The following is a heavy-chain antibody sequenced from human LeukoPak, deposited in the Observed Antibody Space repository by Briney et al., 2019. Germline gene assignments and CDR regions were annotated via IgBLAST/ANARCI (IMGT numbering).Heavy chain of an antibody. Sequence: GGSLRLSCAASGFTFSSYGMHWVRQAPGKGLEWVAVIWYDGSNKYYADSVKGRFTISRDNSKNTLYLQMNSLRAEDTAVYYCARDLVGATGSYWGQGTLVTVSS. J-gene: IGHJ4*02. V-gene: IGHV3-33*01. CDR3: ARDLVGATGSY. CDR2: IWYDGSNK. D-gene: IGHD1-26*01. CDR1: GFTFSSYG.